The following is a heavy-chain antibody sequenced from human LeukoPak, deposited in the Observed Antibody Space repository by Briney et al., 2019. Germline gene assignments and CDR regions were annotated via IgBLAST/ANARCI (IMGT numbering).Heavy chain of an antibody. CDR2: IIPILGIA. Sequence: GASVKVSCKASGGTFSSYAISWVRQAPGQGLEWMGRIIPILGIANYAQKFQGRVTITADKSTSTAYMGLSSLRSEDTAVYYCARGWLRFLEWAFDIWGQGTMVTVSS. D-gene: IGHD3-3*01. CDR3: ARGWLRFLEWAFDI. J-gene: IGHJ3*02. V-gene: IGHV1-69*04. CDR1: GGTFSSYA.